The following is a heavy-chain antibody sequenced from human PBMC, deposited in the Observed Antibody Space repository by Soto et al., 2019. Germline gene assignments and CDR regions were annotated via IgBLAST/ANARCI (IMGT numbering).Heavy chain of an antibody. CDR2: ISGSGGTI. CDR1: GFTFSSYA. Sequence: PGGSLRLSCAASGFTFSSYAMSWVRQAPGKGLEWVSSISGSGGTIYYADSVKGRFTISRDNYKNTLYLQMNSLRAEDTAVYYCAKDGVGGGHFYYCMDVWGKATTVTVSS. CDR3: AKDGVGGGHFYYCMDV. J-gene: IGHJ6*03. V-gene: IGHV3-23*01. D-gene: IGHD2-15*01.